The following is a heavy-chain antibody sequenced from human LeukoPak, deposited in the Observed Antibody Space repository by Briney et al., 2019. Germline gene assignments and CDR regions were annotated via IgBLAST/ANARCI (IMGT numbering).Heavy chain of an antibody. CDR2: IAHDGTT. D-gene: IGHD1-26*01. CDR1: GGSIDITNY. V-gene: IGHV4-4*02. Sequence: SETLSLTCGVSGGSIDITNYWSWVRQAAGKGLEWIGEIAHDGTTNYNPSLRSRVAMSFDGANNQFSLSLTSVTAADTAVYYCTREDRPYCPFAYWGQGVLVTVSS. CDR3: TREDRPYCPFAY. J-gene: IGHJ4*02.